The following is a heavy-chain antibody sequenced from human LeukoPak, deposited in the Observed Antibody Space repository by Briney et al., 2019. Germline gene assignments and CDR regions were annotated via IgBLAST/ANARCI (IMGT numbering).Heavy chain of an antibody. J-gene: IGHJ5*02. CDR3: ARDLRYCSGGSCS. CDR2: INCNGGST. CDR1: GFTFDDYG. V-gene: IGHV3-20*04. D-gene: IGHD2-15*01. Sequence: GGSLRLSCAASGFTFDDYGMSWVRQAPGKGLEWVSCINCNGGSTGYADSVKGRFTISRDNAKNSLYLQMNTLRAEDTALYYCARDLRYCSGGSCSWGQGTLVTVSS.